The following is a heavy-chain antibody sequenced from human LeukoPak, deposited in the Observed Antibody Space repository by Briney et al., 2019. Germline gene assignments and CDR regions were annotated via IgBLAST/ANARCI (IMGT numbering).Heavy chain of an antibody. V-gene: IGHV1-69*13. D-gene: IGHD2-2*02. J-gene: IGHJ6*02. Sequence: SVKVSCKASGGTFSSYAISWVRQAPGQGLEWMGGIIPIFGTANYAQKFQGRVTITADESTSTAYMELSSLRSEDTAVYYCARDNPDGPPIPYYYGMDVWGQGTTVTVSS. CDR2: IIPIFGTA. CDR1: GGTFSSYA. CDR3: ARDNPDGPPIPYYYGMDV.